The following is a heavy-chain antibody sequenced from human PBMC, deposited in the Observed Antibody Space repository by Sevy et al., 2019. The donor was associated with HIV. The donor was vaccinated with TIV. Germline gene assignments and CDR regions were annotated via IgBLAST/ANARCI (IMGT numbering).Heavy chain of an antibody. J-gene: IGHJ4*02. V-gene: IGHV3-7*03. CDR3: ARGIFGSGSRLGLGY. Sequence: GGSLRLSCEASGFSFSDYWMTWARQAPGKGLEWVANMRQDGRETHSVDSVKGRFTVSRDNAKNSLWLQVNSLRAEDTAVYYCARGIFGSGSRLGLGYWGQGTLVTVSS. D-gene: IGHD3-10*01. CDR1: GFSFSDYW. CDR2: MRQDGRET.